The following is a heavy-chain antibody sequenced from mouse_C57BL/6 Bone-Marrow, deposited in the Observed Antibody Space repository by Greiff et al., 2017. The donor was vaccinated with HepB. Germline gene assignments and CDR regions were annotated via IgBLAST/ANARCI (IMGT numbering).Heavy chain of an antibody. CDR1: GYTFTSYW. CDR2: INPSSGYT. D-gene: IGHD2-3*01. V-gene: IGHV1-7*01. CDR3: ASYDPLYYYAMDY. J-gene: IGHJ4*01. Sequence: VQLQQSGAELAKPGASVKLSCKASGYTFTSYWMHWVKQRPGQGLEWIGYINPSSGYTKYNQKFKDKATLTADKSSSTAYMQLSSLTYEDSAVYYCASYDPLYYYAMDYWGQGTSVTVSS.